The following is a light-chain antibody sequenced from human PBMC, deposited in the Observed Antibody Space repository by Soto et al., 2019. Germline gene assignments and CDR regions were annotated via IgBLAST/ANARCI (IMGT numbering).Light chain of an antibody. V-gene: IGKV3-11*01. CDR2: DAS. CDR3: QQRSNWTNLT. J-gene: IGKJ4*01. CDR1: QSVNSY. Sequence: EIVLTQSPATLSLSPGERATLSCRASQSVNSYLAWYQQKPGQAPRLLIYDASIRATGIPARFSGSGSGTDFTLTISSLEPEDFAVYYCQQRSNWTNLTFGGGTKVEIK.